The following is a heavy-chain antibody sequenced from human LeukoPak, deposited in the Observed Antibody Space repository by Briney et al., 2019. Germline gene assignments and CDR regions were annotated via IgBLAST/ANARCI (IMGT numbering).Heavy chain of an antibody. Sequence: ASVKGSCKASGGTFSSDAISWVRQAPGQGREWMGGIIAIFGTANDAQKFQSRVTITTDESTSTAYMELSSLRSEDTAVYYCARTSEILEWLLSPIRWHYWGQGTLVTVSS. V-gene: IGHV1-69*05. CDR1: GGTFSSDA. CDR2: IIAIFGTA. D-gene: IGHD3-3*01. J-gene: IGHJ4*02. CDR3: ARTSEILEWLLSPIRWHY.